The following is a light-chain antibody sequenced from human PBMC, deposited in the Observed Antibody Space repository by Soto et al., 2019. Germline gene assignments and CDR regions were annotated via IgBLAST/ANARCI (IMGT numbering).Light chain of an antibody. CDR1: QSISSW. Sequence: DIQMTQSPSTLSASVGDRVTITCRASQSISSWLAWYQQKPGKAPKLLIYKASNLESGVPSRFSGSGSGTELTLTISSLQPDDFATYYCQQYNSYPLTFGGGTKVEIK. V-gene: IGKV1-5*03. CDR3: QQYNSYPLT. CDR2: KAS. J-gene: IGKJ4*01.